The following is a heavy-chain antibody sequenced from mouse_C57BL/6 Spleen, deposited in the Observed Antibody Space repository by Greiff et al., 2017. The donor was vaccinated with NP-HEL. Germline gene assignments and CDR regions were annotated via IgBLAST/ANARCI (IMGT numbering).Heavy chain of an antibody. CDR2: IYPGDGDT. J-gene: IGHJ4*01. Sequence: VQLQQSGPELVKPGASVKISCKASGYAFSSSWMNWVKQRPGKGLEWIGRIYPGDGDTNYNGKFKGKATLTADKSSSTAYMQLSSLTSEDSAVYFGARWRNYGSSDAMDYWGQGTSVTVSS. CDR1: GYAFSSSW. CDR3: ARWRNYGSSDAMDY. D-gene: IGHD1-1*01. V-gene: IGHV1-82*01.